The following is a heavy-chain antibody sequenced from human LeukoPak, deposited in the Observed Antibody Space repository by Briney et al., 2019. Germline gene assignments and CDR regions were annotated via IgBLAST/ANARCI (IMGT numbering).Heavy chain of an antibody. J-gene: IGHJ4*02. V-gene: IGHV4-59*12. Sequence: SETLSLTCTVSGGSISSYYWSWIRQPPGKGLQWIGCIHYSGSTNYNPSLKSRVTISVDTSKNQFSLQLNSVSPEDTAVYYCARVNSWTEEPDTGFDYWGQGILVTVSS. CDR3: ARVNSWTEEPDTGFDY. CDR2: IHYSGST. D-gene: IGHD1-14*01. CDR1: GGSISSYY.